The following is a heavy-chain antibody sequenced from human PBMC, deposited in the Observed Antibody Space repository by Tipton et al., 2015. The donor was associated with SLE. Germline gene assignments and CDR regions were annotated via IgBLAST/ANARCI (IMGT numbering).Heavy chain of an antibody. CDR3: ARGYFYYYYAMDG. Sequence: TLSLTCSVSGGSISSDFWSWIRQPPGKGPQLIGYMFNGGSTNFNPSLKSRVTISVDTSKNQFSLRLSSVTAADTAVYYCARGYFYYYYAMDGCCQGTTVPVS. V-gene: IGHV4-59*01. CDR1: GGSISSDF. J-gene: IGHJ6*02. CDR2: MFNGGST.